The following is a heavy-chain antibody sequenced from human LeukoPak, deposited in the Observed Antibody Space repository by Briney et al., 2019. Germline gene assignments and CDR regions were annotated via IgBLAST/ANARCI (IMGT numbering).Heavy chain of an antibody. J-gene: IGHJ4*02. V-gene: IGHV3-53*01. D-gene: IGHD6-13*01. CDR3: ARMGAAAEPFDY. Sequence: GGSLRLSCAASGFTFSSYAMSWVRQAPGKGLEWVSVIYSGGSTYYADSVKGRFTISRDNSKNTLYLQMNSLRAEDTAVYYCARMGAAAEPFDYWGQGTLVTVSS. CDR2: IYSGGST. CDR1: GFTFSSYA.